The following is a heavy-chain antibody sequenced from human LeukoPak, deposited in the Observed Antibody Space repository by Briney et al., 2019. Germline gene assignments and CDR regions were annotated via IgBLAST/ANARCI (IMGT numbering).Heavy chain of an antibody. CDR1: KFTFSNYA. CDR2: ITGAGKT. J-gene: IGHJ5*02. Sequence: GGSLRLPCAASKFTFSNYAMTWVRQAPGKGPEWVPSITGAGKTYYPESVKGRFTVSRDNFQNTLYLQMNAVRAVDTAIYYCAKGKSSGSVDWFDPWGQGTLVTVSS. CDR3: AKGKSSGSVDWFDP. D-gene: IGHD3-10*01. V-gene: IGHV3-23*01.